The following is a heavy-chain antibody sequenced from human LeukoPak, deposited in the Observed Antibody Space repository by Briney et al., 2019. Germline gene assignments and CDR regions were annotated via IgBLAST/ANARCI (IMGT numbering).Heavy chain of an antibody. CDR3: ASSHTGYSSSWFDYYYYMDV. CDR1: GFTFSQYW. J-gene: IGHJ6*03. V-gene: IGHV3-21*01. Sequence: GGSLRLSCAASGFTFSQYWMSWVRQAPGKGLEWVSSISSSSSYIYYADSVKGRFTISRDNAKNSLYLQMNSLRAEDTAVYYCASSHTGYSSSWFDYYYYMDVWGKGTTVTVSS. CDR2: ISSSSSYI. D-gene: IGHD6-13*01.